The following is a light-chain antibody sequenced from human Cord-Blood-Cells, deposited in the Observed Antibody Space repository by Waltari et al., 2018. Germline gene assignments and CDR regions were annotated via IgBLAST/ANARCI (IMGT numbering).Light chain of an antibody. CDR1: QSISSW. Sequence: DIQLTPSPSTLSASVGDRVTITCRASQSISSWLAWYQQKPGQAPKLLIYDASSFESGVPSRFSGSGSWTEFTLTISSLQPDDFATYYCQQYNSYSPRTFGQGTKVEIK. CDR3: QQYNSYSPRT. CDR2: DAS. J-gene: IGKJ1*01. V-gene: IGKV1-5*01.